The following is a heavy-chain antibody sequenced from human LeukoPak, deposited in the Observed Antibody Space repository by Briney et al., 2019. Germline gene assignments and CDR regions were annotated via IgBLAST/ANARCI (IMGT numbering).Heavy chain of an antibody. J-gene: IGHJ4*02. Sequence: PGRSLRLSCAASGFTFSSYGMHWVRQAPGKGLEGVAVIWYDGSNKYYADSVKGRFTISRDNSKNTLYLQMNSLRAEDTAVYYCAKAADFWSGWNDYWGQGTLVTVSS. D-gene: IGHD3-3*01. CDR2: IWYDGSNK. CDR3: AKAADFWSGWNDY. CDR1: GFTFSSYG. V-gene: IGHV3-33*06.